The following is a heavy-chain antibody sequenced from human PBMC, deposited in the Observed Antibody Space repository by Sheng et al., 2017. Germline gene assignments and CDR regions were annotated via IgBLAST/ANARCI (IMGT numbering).Heavy chain of an antibody. CDR1: GYTFANYV. CDR3: ARVRDYGGNSPGRNDY. V-gene: IGHV1-18*01. J-gene: IGHJ4*02. CDR2: VSPYNGNT. Sequence: QVQLVQSGAEVKKPGASVKVSCKASGYTFANYVVTWVRQAPGQGLEWMGWVSPYNGNTNYAQKLQGRVTMTTDTSTSTAYMELRSLRSDDTAVYYCARVRDYGGNSPGRNDYWGQGTLVTISS. D-gene: IGHD4-17*01.